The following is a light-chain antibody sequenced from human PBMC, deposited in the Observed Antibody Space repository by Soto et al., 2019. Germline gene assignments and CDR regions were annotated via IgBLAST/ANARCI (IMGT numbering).Light chain of an antibody. J-gene: IGLJ2*01. CDR1: SSDVGGYNY. CDR3: SSYAGSNNLV. V-gene: IGLV2-8*01. CDR2: EVI. Sequence: QSALTQPPSASGSPGQSVTISCTGTSSDVGGYNYFSWYQKHPGKAPKLMIYEVIKRPSGVPDRFSGSKSGNTASLTVSGLQAEDEADYYCSSYAGSNNLVFGGGTKLTVL.